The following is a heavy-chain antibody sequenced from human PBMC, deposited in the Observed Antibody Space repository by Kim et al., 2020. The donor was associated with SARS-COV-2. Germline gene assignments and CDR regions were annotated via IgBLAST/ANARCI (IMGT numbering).Heavy chain of an antibody. V-gene: IGHV1-69*13. D-gene: IGHD3-22*01. Sequence: SVKVSCKASGGTFSSYAISWVRQAPGQGLEWMGGIIPIFGTANYAQKFQGRVTITADESTSTAYMELSSLRSEDTAVYYCARVGTRYYDSSGYYYFDYWGQGTLVTVSS. CDR1: GGTFSSYA. CDR3: ARVGTRYYDSSGYYYFDY. J-gene: IGHJ4*02. CDR2: IIPIFGTA.